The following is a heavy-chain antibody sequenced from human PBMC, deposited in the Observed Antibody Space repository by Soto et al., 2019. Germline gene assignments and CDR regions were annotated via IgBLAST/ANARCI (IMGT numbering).Heavy chain of an antibody. J-gene: IGHJ6*02. D-gene: IGHD5-18*01. CDR1: GFTFRTYW. CDR3: ARDGSTSWYSYDYHGMDV. V-gene: IGHV3-7*05. CDR2: INLDGSEK. Sequence: VQLVESGGGLVQPGGSLRLSCAASGFTFRTYWLSWVRQVPGKGLEWVANINLDGSEKNYVDSVKGRFTISRDNARNSLYLQMSNLRAGDTALYYCARDGSTSWYSYDYHGMDVWGQGTTVTVSS.